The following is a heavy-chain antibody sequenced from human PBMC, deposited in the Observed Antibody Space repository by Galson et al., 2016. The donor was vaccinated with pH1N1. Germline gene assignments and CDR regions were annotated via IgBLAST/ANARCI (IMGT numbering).Heavy chain of an antibody. CDR3: ARAVGWGRFDS. CDR2: IKYDGSEM. V-gene: IGHV3-7*01. Sequence: SLRLSCATSGFTLNRYWMTWVRQAPGKGLEWVASIKYDGSEMKYVDSVKGRFTISRGNPKNSVYLQMNSLRAEDTALYYCARAVGWGRFDSWGQGTLVTVSS. CDR1: GFTLNRYW. D-gene: IGHD6-19*01. J-gene: IGHJ5*01.